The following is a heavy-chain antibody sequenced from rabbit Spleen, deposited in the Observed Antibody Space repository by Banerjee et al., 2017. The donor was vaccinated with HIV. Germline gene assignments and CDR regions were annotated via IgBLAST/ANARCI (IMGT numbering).Heavy chain of an antibody. CDR3: ARDGAGGSYFAL. D-gene: IGHD8-1*01. J-gene: IGHJ6*01. V-gene: IGHV1S40*01. CDR2: INAITGKA. CDR1: GFSFSNKAV. Sequence: QSLEESGGGLVQPGGSLKLSCTASGFSFSNKAVMCWVRQAPGKGLEWIACINAITGKAVYASWAKGRFTFSKTSSTTVTLQMTSLTAADTATYFCARDGAGGSYFALWGPGTLVTVS.